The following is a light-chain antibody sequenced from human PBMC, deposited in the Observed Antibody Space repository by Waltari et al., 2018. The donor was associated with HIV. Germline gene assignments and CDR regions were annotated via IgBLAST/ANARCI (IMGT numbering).Light chain of an antibody. CDR1: NSDIGGYNY. Sequence: QSALTQPPSASGSPGQPVTISCTGTNSDIGGYNYVSWYQQHPGKAPKLIISEVTKRPSGVPGRFSGSKSGTTASLTVSGLQAEDEADYYGSSYANKNGFYVVFGGGTRLTVL. CDR3: SSYANKNGFYVV. J-gene: IGLJ2*01. CDR2: EVT. V-gene: IGLV2-8*01.